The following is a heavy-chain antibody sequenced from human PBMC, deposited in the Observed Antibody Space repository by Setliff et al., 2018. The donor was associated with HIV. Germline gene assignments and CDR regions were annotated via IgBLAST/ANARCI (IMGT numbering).Heavy chain of an antibody. CDR1: SDSIRAYF. Sequence: SETLSLTCTVSSDSIRAYFWTWVRQPAGKGLEWIGHVYLSGGTNSNPSLESRVTMSFDTSKNQFSLKLTSVTAADTSVYYCARHWLSQDLVSGNYRSHYYFDYWGQGMLVTVSS. CDR2: VYLSGGT. CDR3: ARHWLSQDLVSGNYRSHYYFDY. J-gene: IGHJ4*02. D-gene: IGHD3-16*02. V-gene: IGHV4-4*07.